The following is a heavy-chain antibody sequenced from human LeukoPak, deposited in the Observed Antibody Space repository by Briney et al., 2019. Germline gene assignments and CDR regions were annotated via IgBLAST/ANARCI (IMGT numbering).Heavy chain of an antibody. CDR1: GFTFSSYA. V-gene: IGHV3-23*01. Sequence: GGSLRLSCAASGFTFSSYAMSWVRQAPGKGLEWVSAISGSGGSTYYADSVKGRFTISRDNSKNTLYLQMNSLGAEDTAVYYCAKDWQQLDYYYYGMDVWGQGTTVTVSS. D-gene: IGHD6-13*01. CDR2: ISGSGGST. CDR3: AKDWQQLDYYYYGMDV. J-gene: IGHJ6*02.